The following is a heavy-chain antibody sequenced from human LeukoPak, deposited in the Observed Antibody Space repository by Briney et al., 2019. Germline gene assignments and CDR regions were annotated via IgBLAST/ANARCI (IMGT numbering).Heavy chain of an antibody. CDR3: ARGFYYYDSSGYYYGYFQH. V-gene: IGHV3-48*03. J-gene: IGHJ1*01. D-gene: IGHD3-22*01. CDR1: GFTFSIYE. Sequence: GGSLRLSCAASGFTFSIYEMNWVRQAPGKGLEWVSYISSSGSTIYYADSVKGRFTISRDNAKNSLYLQMNSLRAEDTAVYYCARGFYYYDSSGYYYGYFQHWGQGTLVTVSS. CDR2: ISSSGSTI.